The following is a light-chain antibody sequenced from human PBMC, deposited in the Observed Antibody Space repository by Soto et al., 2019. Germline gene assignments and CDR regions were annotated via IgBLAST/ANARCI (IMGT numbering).Light chain of an antibody. J-gene: IGKJ1*01. Sequence: EIAMKQPPATLSVSALYTGTLYFRASQSVNSNLAWYQQKPGQAPRLLIYDASTRATGIPARFSGSGSATEFTLTISCLQSEDFTVYYCQQAHDWRWKFGQGAKAEIK. CDR2: DAS. CDR3: QQAHDWRWK. V-gene: IGKV3-15*01. CDR1: QSVNSN.